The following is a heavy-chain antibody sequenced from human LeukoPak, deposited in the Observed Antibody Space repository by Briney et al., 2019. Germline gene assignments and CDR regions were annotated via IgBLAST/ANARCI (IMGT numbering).Heavy chain of an antibody. Sequence: ASVKVSCRASGYTFTSYDINWVRQATGQGLEWMGWMNPNSGNTGYAQKFQGRVTMTRNTSISTAYMELSSLRSEDTAVYYCARGPFAILNWFDPWGQGTLVTVSS. CDR2: MNPNSGNT. D-gene: IGHD2-15*01. V-gene: IGHV1-8*01. J-gene: IGHJ5*02. CDR1: GYTFTSYD. CDR3: ARGPFAILNWFDP.